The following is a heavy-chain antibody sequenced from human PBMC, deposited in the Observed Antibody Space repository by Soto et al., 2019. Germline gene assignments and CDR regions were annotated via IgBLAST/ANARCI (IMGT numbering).Heavy chain of an antibody. CDR2: ISSSGSTI. D-gene: IGHD3-10*01. V-gene: IGHV3-11*01. Sequence: GGSLRLSCAASGFTFSHYYMSWIRQAPGKGLEWVSYISSSGSTIYYADSVKGRFTISRDNAKNSLYLQMNSMRAEDTAVYYCARVWIRGVMDYWGQGTLVTGSS. CDR1: GFTFSHYY. CDR3: ARVWIRGVMDY. J-gene: IGHJ4*02.